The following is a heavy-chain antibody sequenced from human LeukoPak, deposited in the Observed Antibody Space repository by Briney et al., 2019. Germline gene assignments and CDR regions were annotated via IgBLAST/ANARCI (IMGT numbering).Heavy chain of an antibody. CDR1: GGSISSGRYY. CDR3: ARSVYGSGSYYLDY. V-gene: IGHV4-31*03. Sequence: SETLSHTCTVSGGSISSGRYYWSWIRQHPGKGLEWIGNIYYSGSTYYNPSLKSRVSISVDTSKNHFSLKLRSVTAADTAVFYCARSVYGSGSYYLDYWGQGTLVTVSS. J-gene: IGHJ4*02. CDR2: IYYSGST. D-gene: IGHD3-10*01.